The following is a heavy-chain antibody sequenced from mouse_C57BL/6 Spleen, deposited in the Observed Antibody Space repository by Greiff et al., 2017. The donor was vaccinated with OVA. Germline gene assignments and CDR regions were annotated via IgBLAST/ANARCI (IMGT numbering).Heavy chain of an antibody. CDR2: ISSGGDYI. J-gene: IGHJ3*01. D-gene: IGHD2-1*01. Sequence: EVQLQESGEGLVKPGGSLKLSCAASGFTFSSYAMSWVRQTPEKRLEWVAYISSGGDYIYYADTVKGRFTISRDNARNTLYLQMSSLKSEDTALYYWTSTYGTPFAYWGQATLVTVSA. CDR1: GFTFSSYA. CDR3: TSTYGTPFAY. V-gene: IGHV5-9-1*02.